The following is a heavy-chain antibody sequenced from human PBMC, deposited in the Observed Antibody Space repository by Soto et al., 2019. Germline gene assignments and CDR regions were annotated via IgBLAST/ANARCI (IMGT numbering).Heavy chain of an antibody. Sequence: QVQLVQSGAEVKKPGSSVKVSCKASGGTFSSYAISWVRQAPGQGLEWMGGIIPIFGTANYAQKFQGRVTINADESTSTDYMELSSLRSEDTAVYYCASSGGQQLLLYYFDYWGQGTLVTVSS. CDR1: GGTFSSYA. CDR3: ASSGGQQLLLYYFDY. V-gene: IGHV1-69*01. D-gene: IGHD6-13*01. CDR2: IIPIFGTA. J-gene: IGHJ4*02.